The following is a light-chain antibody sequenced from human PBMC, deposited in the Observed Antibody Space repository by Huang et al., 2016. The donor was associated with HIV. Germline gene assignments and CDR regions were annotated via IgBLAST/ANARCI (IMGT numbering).Light chain of an antibody. V-gene: IGKV3-11*01. Sequence: EIVLTQSPATLSLSPGERATLSCRASQSVSSYLAWYQHTPGQAPRLLIYDASNRATGIPARFSGSGSGTDFTLTISSLEPEDFAVYYCQQRSNWFTFGPGTKVDF. CDR1: QSVSSY. CDR2: DAS. CDR3: QQRSNWFT. J-gene: IGKJ3*01.